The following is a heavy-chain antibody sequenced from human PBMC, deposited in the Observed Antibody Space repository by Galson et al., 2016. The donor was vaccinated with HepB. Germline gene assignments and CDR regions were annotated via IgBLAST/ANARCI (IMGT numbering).Heavy chain of an antibody. CDR1: GFSLPSTGEG. Sequence: PALVKPTQTLTLTCTLSGFSLPSTGEGVAWIRRPPGRALEWLALIYWDDTYRYSASLRSRLTITRDTSKNQVVLTMTNMDPVDTGTYYCAHSRTRAVLLDYWGQGTPVTVSS. D-gene: IGHD3-10*01. CDR3: AHSRTRAVLLDY. CDR2: IYWDDTY. V-gene: IGHV2-5*02. J-gene: IGHJ4*02.